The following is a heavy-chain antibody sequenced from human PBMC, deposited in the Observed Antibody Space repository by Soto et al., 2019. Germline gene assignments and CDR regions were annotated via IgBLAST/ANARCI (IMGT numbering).Heavy chain of an antibody. V-gene: IGHV6-1*01. D-gene: IGHD6-19*01. J-gene: IGHJ4*02. CDR3: ARDLLGPIRIAVAGNFDY. CDR1: GDRVSSNSAA. Sequence: QSPTLSLPCAISGDRVSSNSAAWNWIRQSPSRGLEWLGRTYYRSKWYNDYAVSVKSRITINPDTSKNQFSLQLNSVTPEDTAVYYCARDLLGPIRIAVAGNFDYWGQGTLVTVSS. CDR2: TYYRSKWYN.